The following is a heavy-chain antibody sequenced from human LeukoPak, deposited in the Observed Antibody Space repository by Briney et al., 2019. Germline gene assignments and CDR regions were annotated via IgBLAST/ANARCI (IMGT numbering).Heavy chain of an antibody. CDR3: ARVPYSDRIEFYYMDV. CDR1: GGSVNSFF. Sequence: PSQTLSPTCSVSGGSVNSFFWSWSPESPGPPQELITYFTYSGPANYPPFLHPPFTISLDPSKNQVSLGLTSVTAADTAVYYCARVPYSDRIEFYYMDVWGKGTTVTVSS. D-gene: IGHD6-13*01. J-gene: IGHJ6*03. V-gene: IGHV4-59*02. CDR2: FTYSGPA.